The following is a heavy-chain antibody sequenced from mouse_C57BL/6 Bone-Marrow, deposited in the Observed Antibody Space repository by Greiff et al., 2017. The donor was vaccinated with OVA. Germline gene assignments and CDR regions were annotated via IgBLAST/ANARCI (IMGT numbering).Heavy chain of an antibody. V-gene: IGHV3-6*01. Sequence: EVQLQESGPGLVKPSQSLSLTCSVTGYSITSGYYWNWIRQFPGNKLEWMGYISYDGSNNYNPSLKNRISITRDTSKNQFFLKLNSVTTEDTATYYCARRRTYYTPFDYWGQGTTLTVSS. D-gene: IGHD2-12*01. J-gene: IGHJ2*01. CDR3: ARRRTYYTPFDY. CDR2: ISYDGSN. CDR1: GYSITSGYY.